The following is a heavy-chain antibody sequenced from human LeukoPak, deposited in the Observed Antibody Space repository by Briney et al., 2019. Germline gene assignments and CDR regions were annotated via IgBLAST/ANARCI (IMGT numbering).Heavy chain of an antibody. CDR3: ARGRVSSSSIFDY. J-gene: IGHJ4*02. Sequence: GGSLRLSCAASGFTFSSYSMNWVRQAPGKGLEWVSSISSSSSYIYCADSVKGRFTISRDNAKNSLYLQMNSLRAEDTAVYYCARGRVSSSSIFDYWGQGTLVTVSS. CDR1: GFTFSSYS. V-gene: IGHV3-21*01. D-gene: IGHD6-6*01. CDR2: ISSSSSYI.